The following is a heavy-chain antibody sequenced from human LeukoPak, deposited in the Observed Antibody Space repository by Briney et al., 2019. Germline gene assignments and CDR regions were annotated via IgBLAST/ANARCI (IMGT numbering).Heavy chain of an antibody. Sequence: PGGSLRLSCEASGFMLSSTWMHWVRQAPGKGLVWVSRINSDATSTSYADSVRGRFTISRDDAKNTMYLQMNSLRAEDTAMYYCLRGSPGYSSSWHAYWGQGTLVTVSS. CDR1: GFMLSSTW. CDR2: INSDATST. CDR3: LRGSPGYSSSWHAY. D-gene: IGHD6-13*01. V-gene: IGHV3-74*01. J-gene: IGHJ4*02.